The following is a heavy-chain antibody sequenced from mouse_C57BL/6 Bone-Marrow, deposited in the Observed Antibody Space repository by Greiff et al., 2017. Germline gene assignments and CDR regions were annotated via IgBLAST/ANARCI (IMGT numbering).Heavy chain of an antibody. J-gene: IGHJ2*01. CDR1: GYTFTSYW. D-gene: IGHD2-4*01. CDR3: TGDDYERGFDY. CDR2: IYPGNSDT. Sequence: VQLQQSGTVLARPGASVKMSCKTSGYTFTSYWMHWVKQRPGQGPEWIGAIYPGNSDTSYNQKFKGKAKLTAVTSASTAYMELSSLTNEDSAVYYCTGDDYERGFDYWGQGTTLTVSS. V-gene: IGHV1-5*01.